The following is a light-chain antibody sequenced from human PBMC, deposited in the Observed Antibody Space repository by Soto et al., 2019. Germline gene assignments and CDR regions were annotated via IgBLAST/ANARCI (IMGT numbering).Light chain of an antibody. CDR3: QQYNDWPPT. Sequence: EIVMTQSPATLSVSPGERATLSCRASQSVGSDLAWYQQKPGQAPRLLIYAASTWATGVPARFSGSGSGTEFTLTISSLQTEDFVVYYCQQYNDWPPTFGPGTKVDIK. J-gene: IGKJ3*01. CDR2: AAS. V-gene: IGKV3-15*01. CDR1: QSVGSD.